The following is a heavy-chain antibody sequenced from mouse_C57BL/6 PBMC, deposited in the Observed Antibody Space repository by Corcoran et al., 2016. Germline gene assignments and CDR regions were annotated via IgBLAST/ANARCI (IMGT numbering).Heavy chain of an antibody. Sequence: QIQLQQSGPELVKPGASVKISCKASGYTFTDYYINWVKQRPGKGLEWIGQIYPGDGDTNYNGKFKGKATLTADKSSSTAYMQLSSLTSEDSAVYFCARGGYGSSGSYFDYWGQGTTLTVSS. J-gene: IGHJ2*01. CDR1: GYTFTDYY. V-gene: IGHV1-80*01. D-gene: IGHD1-1*01. CDR2: IYPGDGDT. CDR3: ARGGYGSSGSYFDY.